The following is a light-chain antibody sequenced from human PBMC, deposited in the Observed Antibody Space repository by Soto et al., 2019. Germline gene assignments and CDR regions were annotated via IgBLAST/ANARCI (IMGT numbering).Light chain of an antibody. Sequence: EIVLTQSPGTLSLSPGERATLSCRASQSVSSSYLAWYQQKPGQATRLLICDASSSATVIPDRFSGSGSGTDFTLTISRLEPEDFAVYYCQQYDSSPRTFGQGTKVEVK. J-gene: IGKJ1*01. V-gene: IGKV3-20*01. CDR2: DAS. CDR1: QSVSSSY. CDR3: QQYDSSPRT.